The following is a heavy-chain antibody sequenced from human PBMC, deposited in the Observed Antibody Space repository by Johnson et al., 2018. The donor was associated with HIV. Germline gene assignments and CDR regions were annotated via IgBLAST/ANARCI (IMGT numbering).Heavy chain of an antibody. D-gene: IGHD6-13*01. J-gene: IGHJ3*02. CDR2: MYGGGST. CDR3: ARERIAAAGLDAFDI. CDR1: GFTVTNKY. V-gene: IGHV3-66*01. Sequence: MLLVESGGGLVQPGGSLRLSCAASGFTVTNKYMSWVRQAPGKGLEWVSVMYGGGSTYYADSVKGRFTISRDNSKNTLYLQMNSLRAEDTAVYYCARERIAAAGLDAFDIWGQGTMVTVSS.